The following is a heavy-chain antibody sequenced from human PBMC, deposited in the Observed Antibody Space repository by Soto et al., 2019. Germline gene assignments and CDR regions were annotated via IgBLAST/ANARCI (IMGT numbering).Heavy chain of an antibody. Sequence: QVQMVQSGAEVKKPGASVKVSCKASGYTFIDYYIHWVRQAPGQGLEWMGIINPSGYTSTLSQRFQGILTMTSDTSTSTVYMELGSLTSEDTAIYFCARDLHGAFTTMAHWGQGTLVTVSS. J-gene: IGHJ4*02. CDR2: INPSGYTS. CDR1: GYTFIDYY. CDR3: ARDLHGAFTTMAH. V-gene: IGHV1-46*01. D-gene: IGHD1-1*01.